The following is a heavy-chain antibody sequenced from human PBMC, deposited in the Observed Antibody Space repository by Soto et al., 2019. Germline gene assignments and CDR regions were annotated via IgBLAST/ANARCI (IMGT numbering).Heavy chain of an antibody. CDR2: INAGNGNT. CDR1: GYTFTGYA. D-gene: IGHD6-19*01. V-gene: IGHV1-3*05. J-gene: IGHJ4*02. Sequence: QVQLVQSGAEEKKPGASVKVSCKASGYTFTGYAMHWVRQAPGQRLEWMGWINAGNGNTKYSQKFQGRVTITRDTSASTAYMELTSLISEDTAVYYCARAVAVPADFAYWGQGTLVTVSS. CDR3: ARAVAVPADFAY.